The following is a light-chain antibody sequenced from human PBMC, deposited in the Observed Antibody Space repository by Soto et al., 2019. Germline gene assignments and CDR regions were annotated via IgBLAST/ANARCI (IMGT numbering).Light chain of an antibody. J-gene: IGLJ2*01. CDR1: SSDVGSYNL. V-gene: IGLV2-23*01. Sequence: QSALTQPASVSGSPGQSITISCTGTSSDVGSYNLVSWYQQHPGKAPKLMIYEGSKRPSGVSNRFSGSKSGNTASLTISGLQAEDEADYYCCSYAGGSTRRVFGGGTKPTVL. CDR3: CSYAGGSTRRV. CDR2: EGS.